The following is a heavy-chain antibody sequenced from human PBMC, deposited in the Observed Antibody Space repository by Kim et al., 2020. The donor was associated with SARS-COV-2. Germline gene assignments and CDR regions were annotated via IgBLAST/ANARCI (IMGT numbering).Heavy chain of an antibody. J-gene: IGHJ3*02. CDR1: GGSISSGGYY. V-gene: IGHV4-31*03. CDR2: IYYSGST. CDR3: ARDGPYYDILTGYYSRAFDI. Sequence: SETLSLTCTVSGGSISSGGYYWSWIRQHPGQGREWIGYIYYSGSTYYTPSLKGRVTISVATTKNQFSLKLSSVTAAATAVYYCARDGPYYDILTGYYSRAFDIWGQGTMVTVSS. D-gene: IGHD3-9*01.